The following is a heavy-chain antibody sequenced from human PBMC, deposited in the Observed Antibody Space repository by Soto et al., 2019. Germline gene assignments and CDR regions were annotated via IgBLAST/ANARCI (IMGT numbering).Heavy chain of an antibody. CDR3: ASTDSSGWSYYFDY. D-gene: IGHD6-19*01. CDR1: GFTFSSYA. V-gene: IGHV3-30-3*01. CDR2: ISYDGSNK. Sequence: GGSLRLSCAASGFTFSSYAMHWVRQAPGKGLEWVAVISYDGSNKYYADSVKGRFTISRDNSKNTLYLQMSSLRAEDTAVYYCASTDSSGWSYYFDYWGQGTLVTVSS. J-gene: IGHJ4*02.